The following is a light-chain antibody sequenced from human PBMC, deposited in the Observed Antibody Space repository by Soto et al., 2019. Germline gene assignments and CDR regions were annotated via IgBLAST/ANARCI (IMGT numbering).Light chain of an antibody. V-gene: IGKV1-39*01. Sequence: DIQMTQSPSSLSASVGDRVTITCRASQSISSYLNWYQQKPGKAPKLLIYAASSLQSGVPSRFSGRGSGTDFTLTISSLQPEDFATYYWQQSYITPYTFGQGTKLEIK. CDR3: QQSYITPYT. J-gene: IGKJ2*01. CDR1: QSISSY. CDR2: AAS.